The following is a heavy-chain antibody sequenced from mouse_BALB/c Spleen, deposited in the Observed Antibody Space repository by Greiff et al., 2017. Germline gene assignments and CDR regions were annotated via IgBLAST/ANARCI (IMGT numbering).Heavy chain of an antibody. CDR1: GFTFTDYY. Sequence: EVKLVESGGGLVQPGGSLRLSCATSGFTFTDYYMSWVRQPPGKALEWLGFIRNKANGYTTEYSASVKGRFTISRDNSQSILYLQMNTLRAEDSATYYCARVGTYEGYFDYWGQGTTLTVSS. D-gene: IGHD2-3*01. V-gene: IGHV7-3*02. CDR3: ARVGTYEGYFDY. CDR2: IRNKANGYTT. J-gene: IGHJ2*01.